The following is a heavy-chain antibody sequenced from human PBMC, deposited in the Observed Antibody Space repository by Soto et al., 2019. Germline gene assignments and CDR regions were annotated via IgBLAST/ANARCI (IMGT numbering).Heavy chain of an antibody. V-gene: IGHV3-23*01. J-gene: IGHJ4*02. CDR1: GFAFSNYA. Sequence: LRLSCAASGFAFSNYAMPWVRQAPGKGLEWVSSISTSIDATYYADSVKGRFTISRDDSKNTLYLQMNSLRADDSAVYYCAKDRTVAARNFDYWGQGTQVTVSS. CDR2: ISTSIDAT. CDR3: AKDRTVAARNFDY. D-gene: IGHD6-6*01.